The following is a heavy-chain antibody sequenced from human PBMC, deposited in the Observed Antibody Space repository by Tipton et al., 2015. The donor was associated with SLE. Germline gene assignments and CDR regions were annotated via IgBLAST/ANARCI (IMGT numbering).Heavy chain of an antibody. V-gene: IGHV5-51*03. CDR3: ASLRGSLYVDYSYYYMGV. D-gene: IGHD3-16*01. CDR2: IYPDDSDT. CDR1: GYDFAKYW. Sequence: QLVQSGAQVRKPGESLKISCKTSGYDFAKYWIGWVRQMPGKGLEWMGLIYPDDSDTRYSSSFQGQVTISADTSVSTAYLQWSSLKASDTATYYCASLRGSLYVDYSYYYMGVWGKGTTVTVSS. J-gene: IGHJ6*03.